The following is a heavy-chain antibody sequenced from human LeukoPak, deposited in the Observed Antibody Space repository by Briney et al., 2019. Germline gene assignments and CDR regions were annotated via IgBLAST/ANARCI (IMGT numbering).Heavy chain of an antibody. CDR3: ARAKPVLLWFGELSPYGMDV. CDR2: INTNTGNP. CDR1: GYTFTSYA. Sequence: ASVKVSCKASGYTFTSYAMNWVRQAPGQGLEWMGWINTNTGNPTYAQGFTGRFVFSLDTSVSTAYLLISSLKAEDTAVYYCARAKPVLLWFGELSPYGMDVWGQGTTVTVSS. D-gene: IGHD3-10*01. V-gene: IGHV7-4-1*02. J-gene: IGHJ6*02.